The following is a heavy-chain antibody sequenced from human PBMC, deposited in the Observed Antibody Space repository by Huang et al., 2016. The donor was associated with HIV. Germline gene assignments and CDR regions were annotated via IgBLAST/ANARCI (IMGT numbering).Heavy chain of an antibody. CDR1: GYIFKSYG. D-gene: IGHD3-10*01. J-gene: IGHJ3*02. CDR2: INTYNGNT. Sequence: QVQMVQSGAEVKKPGAYVKVSCKSSGYIFKSYGITWVRQAPGQVLERMGWINTYNGNTNYPQKFQGRVTIATDTSTSTAYMELRGLRSNDTAVYFCARQGFGRRDAFDIWGQGTFVTVS. V-gene: IGHV1-18*01. CDR3: ARQGFGRRDAFDI.